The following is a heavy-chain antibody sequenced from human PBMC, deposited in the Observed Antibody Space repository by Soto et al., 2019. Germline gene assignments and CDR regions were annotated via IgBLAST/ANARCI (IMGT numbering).Heavy chain of an antibody. Sequence: QVQLVQSGAEVKKPGASVKVSCKASGYTFTSYGISWVRQAPGQGLEWMGWISAYNGNTNYAQKLLGRVTMTTDTSTSTAYMELRSLRSDDTAVYYCARRIAAARKARRGNWFDPWGQGTLVTVSS. CDR2: ISAYNGNT. J-gene: IGHJ5*02. V-gene: IGHV1-18*01. CDR1: GYTFTSYG. CDR3: ARRIAAARKARRGNWFDP. D-gene: IGHD6-13*01.